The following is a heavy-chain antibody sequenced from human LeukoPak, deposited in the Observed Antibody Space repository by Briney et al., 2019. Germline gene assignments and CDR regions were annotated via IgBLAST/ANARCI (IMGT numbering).Heavy chain of an antibody. D-gene: IGHD3-10*01. J-gene: IGHJ6*03. Sequence: GGSLRLSCAASGFTVSSNYMSWIRQAPGKGLEWVSIIYSGGSTYYADSVKGRFTISRDNSKNTLYLQMNSLRAEDTAVYYCASGSGSYRTPYYYMDVWGKGTTVTVSS. CDR3: ASGSGSYRTPYYYMDV. V-gene: IGHV3-53*01. CDR1: GFTVSSNY. CDR2: IYSGGST.